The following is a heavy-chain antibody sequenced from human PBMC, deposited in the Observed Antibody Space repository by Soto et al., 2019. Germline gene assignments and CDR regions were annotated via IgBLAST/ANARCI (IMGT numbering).Heavy chain of an antibody. V-gene: IGHV3-23*01. CDR3: AKECCRHYDFCY. CDR2: TSESGDDR. CDR1: GFTFSNYA. Sequence: GGSLRLSCAASGFTFSNYAMSWVRQAPGKGLEWVSATSESGDDRYYVDSVKGRFTISRDNSKNTLSLQMDSLRAEDTAIYYCAKECCRHYDFCYWGQGTQVTVSS. J-gene: IGHJ4*02. D-gene: IGHD3-3*01.